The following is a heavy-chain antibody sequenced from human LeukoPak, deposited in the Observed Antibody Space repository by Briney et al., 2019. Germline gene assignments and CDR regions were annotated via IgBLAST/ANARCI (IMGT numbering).Heavy chain of an antibody. J-gene: IGHJ6*03. V-gene: IGHV4-4*07. CDR3: ASVLEDYYDSSGYYYYYMDV. Sequence: SETLSLTCTVSGGSISSYYWSWIRQPAGKGLEWIGRIYTSGSTNYNPSLKSRATMSVDTSKNQFSLKLSSVTAADTAVYYCASVLEDYYDSSGYYYYYMDVWGKGTTVTVSS. D-gene: IGHD3-22*01. CDR1: GGSISSYY. CDR2: IYTSGST.